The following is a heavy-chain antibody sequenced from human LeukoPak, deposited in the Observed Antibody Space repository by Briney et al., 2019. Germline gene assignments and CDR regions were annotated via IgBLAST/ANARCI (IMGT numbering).Heavy chain of an antibody. Sequence: GGSLRLSCAASGFTFSIYAIQWVRQAPGKGLEWVAVISSDGINKYYADSVMGRFTISRDNRKNLLHLQMNSLRPDDSAVYYCVKDLGSAITSALALDVWGQGTTVTVSS. D-gene: IGHD2-15*01. CDR1: GFTFSIYA. CDR2: ISSDGINK. V-gene: IGHV3-30-3*01. J-gene: IGHJ6*02. CDR3: VKDLGSAITSALALDV.